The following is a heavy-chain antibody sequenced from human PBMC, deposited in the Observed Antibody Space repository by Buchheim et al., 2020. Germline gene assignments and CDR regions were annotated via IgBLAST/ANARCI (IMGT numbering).Heavy chain of an antibody. Sequence: EVQLVESGGGLVQPGGSLRLSCAASGFTFSSYEMNWVRQAPGKGLEWVSYISSSGSTIYYADSVKGRFTISSDNAKNSLYLQMNSLIADDTAVYYCARLTYSSSSRSLPWGQGTL. CDR2: ISSSGSTI. CDR3: ARLTYSSSSRSLP. V-gene: IGHV3-48*03. J-gene: IGHJ5*02. CDR1: GFTFSSYE. D-gene: IGHD6-6*01.